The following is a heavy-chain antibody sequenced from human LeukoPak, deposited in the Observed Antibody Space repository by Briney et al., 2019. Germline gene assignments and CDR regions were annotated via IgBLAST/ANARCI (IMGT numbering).Heavy chain of an antibody. J-gene: IGHJ4*02. CDR1: GLTVSSYG. D-gene: IGHD2-21*01. CDR2: IIGSAVNT. CDR3: ARVDPKAPGDYS. V-gene: IGHV3-23*01. Sequence: GESLRLSCGASGLTVSSYGMSWVRQAPGKGLEWVSTIIGSAVNTYYADSVKGRFTISRDNAKNTLYVQMNNLRAEDTAVYYCARVDPKAPGDYSWGRGTLVTVSS.